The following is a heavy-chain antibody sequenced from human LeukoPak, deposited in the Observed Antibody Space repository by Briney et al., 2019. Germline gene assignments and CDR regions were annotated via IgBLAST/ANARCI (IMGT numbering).Heavy chain of an antibody. J-gene: IGHJ6*03. D-gene: IGHD2-2*01. CDR1: GFTFSSYS. CDR3: ARQATYCSSTSCYSLYYYYYMDV. Sequence: GGSLRLSCAASGFTFSSYSMNWVRQAPGKGLEWVSYISSSSSTIYYADSVKGRFTISRDNAKNTLYLQMNSLRAEDTAVYYCARQATYCSSTSCYSLYYYYYMDVWGKGTTVTVSS. CDR2: ISSSSSTI. V-gene: IGHV3-48*01.